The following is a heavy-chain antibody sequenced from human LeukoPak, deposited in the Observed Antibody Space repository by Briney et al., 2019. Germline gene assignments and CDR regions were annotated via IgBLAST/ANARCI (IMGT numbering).Heavy chain of an antibody. Sequence: SETLSLTCTVSGGSISSYYWSWLRQPPGKGLEWIGYIYYSGSSNYNPSLKSRVTISVDTSKNQFSLKLSSVTAADTAVHYCARFIASAGSNGFDPLGQGTLVTVSS. CDR3: ARFIASAGSNGFDP. V-gene: IGHV4-59*08. CDR2: IYYSGSS. D-gene: IGHD6-13*01. CDR1: GGSISSYY. J-gene: IGHJ5*02.